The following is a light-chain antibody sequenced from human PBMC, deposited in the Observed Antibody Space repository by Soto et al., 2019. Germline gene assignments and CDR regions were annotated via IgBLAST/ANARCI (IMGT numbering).Light chain of an antibody. CDR2: ANI. CDR1: SSNIGADYD. CDR3: QSYDSSLSFYV. V-gene: IGLV1-40*01. J-gene: IGLJ1*01. Sequence: QSVLTQPPSVSGAPGQRVTVSCTGSSSNIGADYDVHWYQQLPGTAPKLLIYANINRPSGVPDRFSGSKSGTSASLAIAGLQAEDEADYYCQSYDSSLSFYVFGSGTKLTV.